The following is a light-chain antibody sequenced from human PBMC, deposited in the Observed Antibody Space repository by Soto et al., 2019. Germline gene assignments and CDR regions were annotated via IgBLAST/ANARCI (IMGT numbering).Light chain of an antibody. V-gene: IGKV1-6*01. CDR1: QVIRND. CDR3: LQDYNYPWT. J-gene: IGKJ1*01. Sequence: AIQMTQSPSSLSASVGDRVTITCRASQVIRNDLGWFQHKPGKAPKLLIYAASSLQSGVPSRFSGSGSGTDFTLTISSLQPEDFATYYCLQDYNYPWTFGQGTKVEIK. CDR2: AAS.